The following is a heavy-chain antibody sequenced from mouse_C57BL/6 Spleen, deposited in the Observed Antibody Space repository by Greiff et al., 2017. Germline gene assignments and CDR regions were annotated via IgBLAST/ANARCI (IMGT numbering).Heavy chain of an antibody. D-gene: IGHD4-1*01. CDR2: IDPSDSYT. V-gene: IGHV1-50*01. CDR1: GYTFTSYW. Sequence: VQLQQSGAELVKPGASVTLSCKASGYTFTSYWMQWVKQRPGQGLEWIGEIDPSDSYTNYNQKFKGKATLTVDTSSSTAYMQLSSLTSEDSAVYYCARATANWDGAMDGWGQGTSVTVSS. CDR3: ARATANWDGAMDG. J-gene: IGHJ4*01.